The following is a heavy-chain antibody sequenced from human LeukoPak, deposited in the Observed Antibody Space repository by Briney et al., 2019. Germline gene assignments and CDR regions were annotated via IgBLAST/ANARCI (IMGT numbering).Heavy chain of an antibody. CDR1: GYTFTSYG. J-gene: IGHJ4*02. Sequence: ASVKVSCKASGYTFTSYGISWVRQAPGQGLEWMGWISAYNGNTNYAQKLQGRVTMTTDTSTSTAYMELRSLRSDDTAVYYCARDLTPYYYDSSGYFLHYFDYWGQGTLVTVSS. V-gene: IGHV1-18*01. CDR2: ISAYNGNT. D-gene: IGHD3-22*01. CDR3: ARDLTPYYYDSSGYFLHYFDY.